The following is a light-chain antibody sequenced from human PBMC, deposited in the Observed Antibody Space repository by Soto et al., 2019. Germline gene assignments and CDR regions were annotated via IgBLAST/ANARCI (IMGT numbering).Light chain of an antibody. CDR1: QSVSIY. V-gene: IGKV3-11*01. J-gene: IGKJ2*01. Sequence: EIVLTQSPATLSLSPGERATLSCRASQSVSIYLSWYQHKPGQAPRLLIYDASNRATGIPARFSGSGSGTDFTLTISSLEPEDFAVYYWQQRSSWPPYTFGQGTKLEIK. CDR2: DAS. CDR3: QQRSSWPPYT.